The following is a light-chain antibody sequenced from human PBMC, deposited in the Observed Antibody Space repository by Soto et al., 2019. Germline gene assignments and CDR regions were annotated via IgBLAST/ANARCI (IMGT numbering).Light chain of an antibody. CDR3: QQYKSYRA. J-gene: IGKJ1*01. CDR2: AAS. CDR1: QGITNY. V-gene: IGKV1-27*01. Sequence: DIQMTQSPSSLSASVGDRVTISCRASQGITNYLAWYQQKPGKVPKLLIYAASTLQSGVPSRFSGGGSGTHFTLTISSLQPEDVATYYCQQYKSYRAFGQGTKVEI.